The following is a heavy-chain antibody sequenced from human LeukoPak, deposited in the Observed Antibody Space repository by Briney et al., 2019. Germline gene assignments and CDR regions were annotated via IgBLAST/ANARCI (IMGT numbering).Heavy chain of an antibody. CDR2: INSDGSSI. V-gene: IGHV3-74*03. Sequence: GGSLRLSSAASGFTFSSYWMHWVRQAPGKGLVWVSRINSDGSSITYADSVKGRFTISRDNAKNTLYLQVNSLRVEDTAVYYCAREGRVSGYDFDCWGQGTLVTVSS. CDR3: AREGRVSGYDFDC. D-gene: IGHD5-12*01. CDR1: GFTFSSYW. J-gene: IGHJ4*02.